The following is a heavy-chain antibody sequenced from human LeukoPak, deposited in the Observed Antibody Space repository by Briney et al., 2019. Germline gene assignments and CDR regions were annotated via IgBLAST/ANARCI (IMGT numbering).Heavy chain of an antibody. CDR1: GGSISGTNW. Sequence: SETLSLTCGVSGGSISGTNWWSWVRQPPGQGLEWIGEISLRGLTNYNPSLRSRLTMSLDESKNQVSLNLTSVTAADTAVYYCARLPRYGGYDHFDYWGQGILVIVSS. CDR3: ARLPRYGGYDHFDY. V-gene: IGHV4-4*02. J-gene: IGHJ4*02. CDR2: ISLRGLT. D-gene: IGHD5-12*01.